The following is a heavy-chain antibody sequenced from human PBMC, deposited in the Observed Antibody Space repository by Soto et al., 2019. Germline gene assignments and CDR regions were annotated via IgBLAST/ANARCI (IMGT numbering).Heavy chain of an antibody. D-gene: IGHD2-21*02. J-gene: IGHJ4*02. V-gene: IGHV3-9*01. CDR2: ISWNSGSI. CDR3: AKGGGDYVINPFDY. Sequence: GGSLRLSCAASGFTFDDYAMHWVRQAPGKGLEWVSGISWNSGSIGYADSVKGRFTISRDNAKNSLYLQMNSLRAEDTALYYCAKGGGDYVINPFDYWGQGTLVTVSS. CDR1: GFTFDDYA.